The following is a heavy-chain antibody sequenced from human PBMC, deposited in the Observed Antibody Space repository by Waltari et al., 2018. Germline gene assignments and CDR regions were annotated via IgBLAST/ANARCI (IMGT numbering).Heavy chain of an antibody. Sequence: QVQLVQSGAEVKKPGASVKVSCKASGYTFTSYDINWVRQATGQGLEWMGWMNPNRGNTGYAQNIQGTVTMTRNTSISTAYMELRSLRSEETTVYYCAISLRYDFWSGYWVNYYCYGMDVWGQGTTVTVSS. D-gene: IGHD3-3*01. CDR2: MNPNRGNT. V-gene: IGHV1-8*01. CDR1: GYTFTSYD. J-gene: IGHJ6*02. CDR3: AISLRYDFWSGYWVNYYCYGMDV.